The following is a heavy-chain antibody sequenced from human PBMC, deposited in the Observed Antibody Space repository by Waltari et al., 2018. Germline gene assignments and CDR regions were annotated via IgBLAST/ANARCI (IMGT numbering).Heavy chain of an antibody. D-gene: IGHD6-19*01. CDR1: GYSISSGYY. CDR3: ARDQQWLVPSDY. J-gene: IGHJ4*02. V-gene: IGHV4-38-2*02. CDR2: IYHSGST. Sequence: QVQLQESGPGLVKPSETLSLTCAVSGYSISSGYYWGWIRQPPGKGLEWIGSIYHSGSTYYNPSLKSRVTISVDTSKNQFSLKLSSVTAADTAVYYCARDQQWLVPSDYWGQGTLVTVSS.